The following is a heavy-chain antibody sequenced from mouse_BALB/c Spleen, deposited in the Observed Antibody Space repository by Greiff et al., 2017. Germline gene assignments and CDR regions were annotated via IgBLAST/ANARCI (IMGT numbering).Heavy chain of an antibody. V-gene: IGHV5-9-4*01. CDR3: ASYGREAWFAY. Sequence: EVKLVESGGGLVKPGGSLKLSCAASGFTFSSYAMSWVRQSPEKRLEWVAEISSGGSYTYYPDTVTGRFTISRENAKNTLYLEMSSLRSEDTAMYYCASYGREAWFAYWGQGTLVTVSA. D-gene: IGHD2-1*01. CDR1: GFTFSSYA. J-gene: IGHJ3*01. CDR2: ISSGGSYT.